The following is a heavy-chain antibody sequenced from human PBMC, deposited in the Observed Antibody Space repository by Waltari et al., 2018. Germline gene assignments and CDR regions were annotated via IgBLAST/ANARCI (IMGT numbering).Heavy chain of an antibody. CDR1: GFTVNSNY. CDR3: ARRLVVAGTLDVFDL. V-gene: IGHV3-53*03. Sequence: EVQLVESGGDLIQPGGSLRLSCAASGFTVNSNYINWVRQSPGKGLEWVSVVYGTGNTDYADSVKGRFTTSRDNSKNTVYLQMDSLRVEDTAMYYCARRLVVAGTLDVFDLWGQGTRVIVSS. J-gene: IGHJ3*01. D-gene: IGHD2-15*01. CDR2: VYGTGNT.